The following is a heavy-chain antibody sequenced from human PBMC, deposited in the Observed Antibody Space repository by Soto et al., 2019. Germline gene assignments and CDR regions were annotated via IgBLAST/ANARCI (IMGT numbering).Heavy chain of an antibody. Sequence: SETLSLTCTVSGGSISSSSYYWGWIRQPPGKGLEWIGSIYYSGSTYYNPSLKSRVTISVDTSKNQFSLKLSSVTAADTTAVYYCARVLGNDGFDIWGQRTMVTVSS. CDR3: ARVLGNDGFDI. J-gene: IGHJ3*02. V-gene: IGHV4-39*07. CDR1: GGSISSSSYY. D-gene: IGHD3-3*02. CDR2: IYYSGST.